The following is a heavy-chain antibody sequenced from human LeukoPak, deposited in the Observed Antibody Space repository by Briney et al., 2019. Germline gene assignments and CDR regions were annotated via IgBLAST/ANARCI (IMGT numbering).Heavy chain of an antibody. CDR3: AREPNDGPMASSFDY. J-gene: IGHJ4*02. CDR1: GYTFTSYY. Sequence: ASVKVSCKASGYTFTSYYMHWVRQAPGEGLEWMGVIDPSAGGTNYAQKFQGRVTMTRDTSTSTVHMELSSLRSEDTAVYYCAREPNDGPMASSFDYWGQGTLVTVSS. V-gene: IGHV1-46*01. D-gene: IGHD1-1*01. CDR2: IDPSAGGT.